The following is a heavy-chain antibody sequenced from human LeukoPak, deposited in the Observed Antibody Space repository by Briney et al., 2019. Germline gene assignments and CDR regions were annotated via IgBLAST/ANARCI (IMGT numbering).Heavy chain of an antibody. V-gene: IGHV1-69*04. J-gene: IGHJ4*02. CDR1: GGTFSSYA. D-gene: IGHD3-22*01. CDR3: ASRPEYYYDSSGAGFDY. Sequence: SVKVSCKASGGTFSSYAISWVRQAPGQGLEWMGRIIPILGIANYAQKFQGRVTITADKSTSTAYMELSSLRSEDTAAYYCASRPEYYYDSSGAGFDYWGQGTLVTVSS. CDR2: IIPILGIA.